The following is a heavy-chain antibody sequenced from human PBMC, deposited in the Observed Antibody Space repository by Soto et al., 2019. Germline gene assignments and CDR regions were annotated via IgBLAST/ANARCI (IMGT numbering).Heavy chain of an antibody. CDR2: IYRDGAT. J-gene: IGHJ4*02. CDR3: ARLAGSSFFTY. Sequence: SETLSLTCTVSGGSIISSPDWWGWVRQPPGKGPEWIASIYRDGATYYNPSLNSRVTVLVDSSKNQFSLKLTSVTAADTAIYYCARLAGSSFFTYWGQGTRVTVS. CDR1: GGSIISSPDW. V-gene: IGHV4-39*01. D-gene: IGHD6-6*01.